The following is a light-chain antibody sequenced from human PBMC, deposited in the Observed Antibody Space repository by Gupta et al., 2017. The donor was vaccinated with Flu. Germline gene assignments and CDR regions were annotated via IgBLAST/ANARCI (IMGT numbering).Light chain of an antibody. Sequence: TVRSTCQVDSIRKSYASWYQQKPVQAPVLLLFAKNIRHSGISDRFSCSSSGNTDSSTTTGAQAEDEADYYWYSPDSTNNHQGVLGGGTKLTVL. CDR3: YSPDSTNNHQGV. CDR1: SIRKSY. J-gene: IGLJ3*02. CDR2: AKN. V-gene: IGLV3-19*01.